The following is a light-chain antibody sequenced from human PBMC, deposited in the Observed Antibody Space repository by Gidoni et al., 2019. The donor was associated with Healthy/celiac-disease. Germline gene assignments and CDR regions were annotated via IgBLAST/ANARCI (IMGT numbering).Light chain of an antibody. CDR2: DAS. CDR1: QSVSSY. CDR3: QQRSNGPPGFT. J-gene: IGKJ3*01. V-gene: IGKV3-11*01. Sequence: ESVLTQSPATLSLSPGERATLSCRASQSVSSYVAWYQQKPGHAHRLLIDDASNRATGIPARFSGSGFGTDFTLTISSLEPEDFAVYYCQQRSNGPPGFTFGPGTKVDIK.